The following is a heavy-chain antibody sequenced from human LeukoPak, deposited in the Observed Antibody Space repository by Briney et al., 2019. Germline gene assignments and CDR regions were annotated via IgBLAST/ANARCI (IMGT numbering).Heavy chain of an antibody. J-gene: IGHJ4*02. V-gene: IGHV3-7*01. CDR3: AREDDWNYEDY. Sequence: GGSLRLSCAASGFTFSNYWMSWVRQAPGKGLEWVANIKQDGSEKYYVNSVKGRFTISRDNAKNSLYLQMNSLRAEDTAIYFCAREDDWNYEDYWGQGTLVTISS. CDR1: GFTFSNYW. D-gene: IGHD1-7*01. CDR2: IKQDGSEK.